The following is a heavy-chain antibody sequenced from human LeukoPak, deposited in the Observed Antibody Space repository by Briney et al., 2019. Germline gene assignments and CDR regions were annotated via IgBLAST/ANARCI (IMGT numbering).Heavy chain of an antibody. V-gene: IGHV5-51*01. Sequence: GESLKISCKGSGYSFTGYWIGWVRQMPGKGLEWMGIIYPDDSDTRYSPSFQGQVTISADKSISTAYLQWSSLKASDTAMYYCARSTGSRNYYYCYGMDVWGKGTTVTVSS. D-gene: IGHD3-9*01. CDR1: GYSFTGYW. CDR3: ARSTGSRNYYYCYGMDV. J-gene: IGHJ6*04. CDR2: IYPDDSDT.